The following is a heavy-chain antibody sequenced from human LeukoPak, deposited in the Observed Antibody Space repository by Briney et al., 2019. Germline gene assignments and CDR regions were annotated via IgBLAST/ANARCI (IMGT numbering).Heavy chain of an antibody. CDR1: GFTFSTFA. Sequence: GGSLRLSCAASGFTFSTFAMIWVRQPPGKGLEWVSSIFPSGGEIHYADSVRGRFTISRDNSKSTLTLQMNSLRAEDTAIYYCATYRQVLLPFESWGQGTLVTVSS. CDR3: ATYRQVLLPFES. V-gene: IGHV3-23*01. J-gene: IGHJ4*02. D-gene: IGHD2-8*02. CDR2: IFPSGGEI.